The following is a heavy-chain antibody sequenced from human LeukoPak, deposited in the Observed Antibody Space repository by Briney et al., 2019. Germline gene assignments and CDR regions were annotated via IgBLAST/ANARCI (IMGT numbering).Heavy chain of an antibody. J-gene: IGHJ5*02. D-gene: IGHD6-25*01. CDR2: ISSSSTTI. V-gene: IGHV3-48*02. Sequence: GGSLRLSCAASGFTFSSYGMNWVRQAPGKGLEFISFISSSSTTIYYADSVKGRFTISRDNSKNSLYLQMNSLRDEGTAVYYCAKPEYSSGRSWFDPWGQGTLVTVSS. CDR1: GFTFSSYG. CDR3: AKPEYSSGRSWFDP.